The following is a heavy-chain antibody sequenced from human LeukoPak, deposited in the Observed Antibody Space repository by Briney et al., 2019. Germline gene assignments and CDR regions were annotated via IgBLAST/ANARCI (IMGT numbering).Heavy chain of an antibody. CDR2: ISGRGGST. CDR3: AKGGDYGDNSFDY. Sequence: GGSLRLFCAASGFTFSTYAMNWVRQAPGKGLEWVSAISGRGGSTYYADSVKGRFTISRDNSKNTLYLQMNSLRAEDTAVYYCAKGGDYGDNSFDYWGQGTLVTVSS. CDR1: GFTFSTYA. J-gene: IGHJ4*02. V-gene: IGHV3-23*01. D-gene: IGHD4-17*01.